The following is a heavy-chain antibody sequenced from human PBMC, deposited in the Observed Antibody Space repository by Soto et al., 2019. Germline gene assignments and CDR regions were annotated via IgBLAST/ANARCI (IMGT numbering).Heavy chain of an antibody. D-gene: IGHD6-13*01. V-gene: IGHV3-30*18. CDR2: ISYDGSNK. Sequence: PGGSLRLSCAASGFTFSSYGMHWVRQAPGKGLEWVAVISYDGSNKYYADSVKGRFTISRDNSKNTLYLQMNSLRAEDTAVYYCAKLAAAGKDYDYWGQGTLVTVSS. CDR3: AKLAAAGKDYDY. J-gene: IGHJ4*02. CDR1: GFTFSSYG.